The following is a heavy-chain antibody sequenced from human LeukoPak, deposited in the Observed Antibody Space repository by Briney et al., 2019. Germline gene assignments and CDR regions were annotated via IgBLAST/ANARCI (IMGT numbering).Heavy chain of an antibody. Sequence: GGSLRLSCAASGFTFSSYAMSWVRQAPGKGLEWVSAISGSGGSTYYADSVKGRFTISRDNSKNTLYLQMNSLRAEDTAVYYCAKVEQQLVMEYYFDYWGQGTLVTVSS. J-gene: IGHJ4*02. V-gene: IGHV3-23*01. D-gene: IGHD6-13*01. CDR3: AKVEQQLVMEYYFDY. CDR2: ISGSGGST. CDR1: GFTFSSYA.